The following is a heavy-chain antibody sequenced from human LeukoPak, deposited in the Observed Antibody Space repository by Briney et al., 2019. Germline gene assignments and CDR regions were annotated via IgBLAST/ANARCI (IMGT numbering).Heavy chain of an antibody. CDR1: GFTFSSYS. CDR3: ARKRRALGDAFDI. D-gene: IGHD6-25*01. CDR2: IKQDGSEK. Sequence: PGGSLRLSCAASGFTFSSYSMNWVRQAPGKGLEWVANIKQDGSEKYYVDSVKGRFTLSRDNAENSLYLQMNSLRAEDTAVYHCARKRRALGDAFDIWGQGTMVTVSS. V-gene: IGHV3-7*01. J-gene: IGHJ3*02.